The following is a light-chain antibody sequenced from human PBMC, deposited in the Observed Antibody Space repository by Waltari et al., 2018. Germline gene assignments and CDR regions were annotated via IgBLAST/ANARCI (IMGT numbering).Light chain of an antibody. CDR2: TDN. CDR1: SSSIGSDT. Sequence: QSVLTQPPSASGTPGQRVTISCSGSSSSIGSDTVHWFQHLPGTAPKLLIYTDNQRPSGVPDRVSGSKSGTSASLAISGLQSEDEADYYCATWDDTLHGCWVFGGGTKLTVL. CDR3: ATWDDTLHGCWV. J-gene: IGLJ3*02. V-gene: IGLV1-44*01.